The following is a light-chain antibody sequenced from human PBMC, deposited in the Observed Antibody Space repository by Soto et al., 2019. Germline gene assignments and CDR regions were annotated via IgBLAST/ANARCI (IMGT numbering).Light chain of an antibody. V-gene: IGLV1-40*01. CDR3: QSYDSSGSPLYV. J-gene: IGLJ1*01. CDR1: SSNIGAGYD. Sequence: QSALTQPPSVSGAPGQRVSISCTGSSSNIGAGYDVHWYQHLPGTAPKLLIYANNNRPSGVPDRFSGSKSGTSASLAITGLQAEDEADYYCQSYDSSGSPLYVFGTGTKVTVL. CDR2: ANN.